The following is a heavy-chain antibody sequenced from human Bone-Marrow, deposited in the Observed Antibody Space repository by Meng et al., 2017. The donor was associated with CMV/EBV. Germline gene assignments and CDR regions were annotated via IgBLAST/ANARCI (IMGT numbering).Heavy chain of an antibody. CDR1: GYTFTKYG. J-gene: IGHJ6*02. Sequence: ASVKVSCKASGYTFTKYGISWVRQAPGQGLEWVGWITAYNGDTNNAQKFQGRVTMTTDTSTSTAYMELRSLKSDDTAVYYCARKKAVHYYYGMDVWGQGNTVTVSS. CDR3: ARKKAVHYYYGMDV. CDR2: ITAYNGDT. V-gene: IGHV1-18*01.